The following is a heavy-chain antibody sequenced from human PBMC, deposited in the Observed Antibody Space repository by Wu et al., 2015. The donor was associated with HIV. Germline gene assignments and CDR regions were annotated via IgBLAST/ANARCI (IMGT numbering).Heavy chain of an antibody. Sequence: QVQLVQSGAEVKEPGSSVKVSCKASGGTFSSDAVSWVRQAPGQGLEWMGKIIPVFGTTKYAQKFQGRVTITADESTRTAFMELSSLRSDDTAVYYCAREQGGQLNWYFDLWGLAPWSLSPQ. CDR2: IIPVFGTT. D-gene: IGHD2-2*01. CDR1: GGTFSSDA. V-gene: IGHV1-69*13. J-gene: IGHJ2*01. CDR3: AREQGGQLNWYFDL.